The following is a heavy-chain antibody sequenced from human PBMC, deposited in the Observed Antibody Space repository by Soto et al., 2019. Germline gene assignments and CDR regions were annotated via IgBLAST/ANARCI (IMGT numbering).Heavy chain of an antibody. CDR3: SRSRNGGVADSFDY. CDR2: ISRDGTNK. D-gene: IGHD3-10*01. J-gene: IGHJ4*02. CDR1: GFTFRRHA. Sequence: QVHLVASGGGVIQEGRSLTLSCEASGFTFRRHAIHWVRQAPGQGLEWVAVISRDGTNKYYEDSVKGRFTISRDNSKNTLSLQMNSMRREDTAVYYWSRSRNGGVADSFDYWGQGTLVTVS. V-gene: IGHV3-30-3*01.